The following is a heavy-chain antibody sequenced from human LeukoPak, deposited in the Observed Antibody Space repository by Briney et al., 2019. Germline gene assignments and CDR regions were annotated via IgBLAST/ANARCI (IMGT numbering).Heavy chain of an antibody. J-gene: IGHJ4*02. Sequence: GGSLRLSCAASGFTFSSYGMHWVRQAPGKGLEWVAVISYDGSNKYYADSVKGRFTISRDNAKNSLYLQMNSLRAEDTAVYYCARSWGSGDYWGQGTPVTVSS. CDR3: ARSWGSGDY. CDR1: GFTFSSYG. CDR2: ISYDGSNK. D-gene: IGHD3-16*01. V-gene: IGHV3-30*03.